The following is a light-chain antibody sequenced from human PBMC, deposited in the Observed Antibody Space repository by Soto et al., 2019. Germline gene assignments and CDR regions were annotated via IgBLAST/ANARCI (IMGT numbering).Light chain of an antibody. CDR1: NSNIGTNY. CDR3: AAWDGRLSAVV. V-gene: IGLV1-47*01. Sequence: QAVLTQPTSASGTPGQRVIISCSGSNSNIGTNYVYWYQQLPGTAPKLLIYKNNQRPSGVPDRFSGSKSGTSASLAISELRSDDEADYYCAAWDGRLSAVVFGGGTKLTVL. CDR2: KNN. J-gene: IGLJ2*01.